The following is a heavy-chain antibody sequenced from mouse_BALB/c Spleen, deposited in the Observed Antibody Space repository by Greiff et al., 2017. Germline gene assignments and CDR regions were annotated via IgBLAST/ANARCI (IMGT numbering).Heavy chain of an antibody. CDR3: ARAHYYDYGADY. Sequence: EVMLVESGGGLVQPGGSLRLSCATSGFTFTDYYMSWVRQPPGKALEWLGFIRNKANGYTTEYSASVKGRFTISRDNSQSILYLQMNTLRAEDSATYYCARAHYYDYGADYWGQGTTVTVSS. V-gene: IGHV7-3*02. CDR2: IRNKANGYTT. CDR1: GFTFTDYY. D-gene: IGHD2-4*01. J-gene: IGHJ2*01.